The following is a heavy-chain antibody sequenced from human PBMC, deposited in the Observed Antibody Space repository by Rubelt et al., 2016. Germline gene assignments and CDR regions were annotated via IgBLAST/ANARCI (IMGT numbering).Heavy chain of an antibody. Sequence: QVQLVQSGAEVKKPGASVKVSYKASGYTFTGYYLHLLRQAPGQGLEWMGWINPNSGGANYAQRFQGRVTMTRDTSINTAHMELRRLGSDDTAVYYCARGGYCSGASCYRGWFDPWSQGTLVTVSS. CDR1: GYTFTGYY. CDR3: ARGGYCSGASCYRGWFDP. V-gene: IGHV1-2*02. CDR2: INPNSGGA. J-gene: IGHJ5*02. D-gene: IGHD2-15*01.